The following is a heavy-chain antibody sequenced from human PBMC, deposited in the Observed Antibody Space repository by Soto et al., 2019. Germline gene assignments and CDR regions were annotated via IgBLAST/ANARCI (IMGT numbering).Heavy chain of an antibody. CDR2: ISYDGSNK. CDR3: ARDLITTDY. CDR1: GFTFSSYA. Sequence: QVQLVESGGGVVQPGRSLRLSCAASGFTFSSYAMHWVRQAPGKGLEWVAVISYDGSNKYYADSVKGRFTISRDNSKNTLYLQMNSLRAEDTAVYYCARDLITTDYWGQGTLVTVSS. V-gene: IGHV3-30-3*01. J-gene: IGHJ4*02. D-gene: IGHD3-22*01.